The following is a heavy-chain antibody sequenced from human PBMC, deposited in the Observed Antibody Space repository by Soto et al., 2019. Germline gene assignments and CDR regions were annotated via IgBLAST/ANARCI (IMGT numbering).Heavy chain of an antibody. J-gene: IGHJ4*02. CDR3: ARGLGAYSSSSGFDY. Sequence: GASVKVSFKASGYTFTSYGISWVRQAPGQGLEWMGWISAYNGNTNYAQKLQGRVTMTADTSTSTAYMELRSLRSDDTAVYYCARGLGAYSSSSGFDYWGQGTLVTVSS. CDR2: ISAYNGNT. CDR1: GYTFTSYG. V-gene: IGHV1-18*01. D-gene: IGHD6-6*01.